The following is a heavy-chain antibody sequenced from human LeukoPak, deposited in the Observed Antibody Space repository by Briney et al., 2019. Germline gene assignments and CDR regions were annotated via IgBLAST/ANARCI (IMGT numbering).Heavy chain of an antibody. V-gene: IGHV3-48*03. J-gene: IGHJ4*02. CDR3: ARDLVLAAGGPSYYFDY. CDR1: GFTFSSHA. Sequence: GRSLRLSCAASGFTFSSHAMHWVRQAPGKGLEWVSYISSSGSTIYYADSVKGRFTISRDNTKNSLYLQMNSLRAEDTAVYYCARDLVLAAGGPSYYFDYWGQGTLVTVSS. D-gene: IGHD6-13*01. CDR2: ISSSGSTI.